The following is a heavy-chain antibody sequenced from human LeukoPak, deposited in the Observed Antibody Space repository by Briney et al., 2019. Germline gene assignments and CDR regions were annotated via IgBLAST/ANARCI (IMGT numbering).Heavy chain of an antibody. CDR2: INPNSGGT. Sequence: SGNSFISFAISWVRQAPGQGLEWMGWINPNSGGTKYAQKFQGRVTMTRDTSISTVYMELSRLRSDDTAVYYCARGLRGSPAFDYWGQGTLVTVSS. J-gene: IGHJ4*02. V-gene: IGHV1-2*02. CDR1: GNSFISFA. CDR3: ARGLRGSPAFDY. D-gene: IGHD2-2*01.